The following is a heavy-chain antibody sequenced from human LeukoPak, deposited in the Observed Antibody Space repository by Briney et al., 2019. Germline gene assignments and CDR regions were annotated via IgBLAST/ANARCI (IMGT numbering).Heavy chain of an antibody. D-gene: IGHD4/OR15-4a*01. CDR1: GASISSSRNYH. V-gene: IGHV4-39*01. Sequence: SETLSPTCTVSGASISSSRNYHWGWIRQPPGKGLEWIRTLYNSGVTYYDPSLESRVTISVDTSKNQFSLDLRSVTAADTAVYYCTRHIFFYGGETCHSWVDPWGQGTVVTVSS. J-gene: IGHJ5*01. CDR3: TRHIFFYGGETCHSWVDP. CDR2: LYNSGVT.